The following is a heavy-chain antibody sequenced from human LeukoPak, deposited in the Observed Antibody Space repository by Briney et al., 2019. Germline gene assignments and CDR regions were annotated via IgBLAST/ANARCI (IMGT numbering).Heavy chain of an antibody. CDR1: GFPFSIYA. J-gene: IGHJ4*02. V-gene: IGHV3-64*02. D-gene: IGHD5-18*01. CDR3: ARVSGYSYGQ. CDR2: ISSNGSNT. Sequence: GGSLRLSCVASGFPFSIYAMHWVRQAPGKGLEYVSGISSNGSNTNYADSVEGRFTISRDNSKNTLYLRMGSLRPEDMAVYYCARVSGYSYGQWGQGTLVTVSS.